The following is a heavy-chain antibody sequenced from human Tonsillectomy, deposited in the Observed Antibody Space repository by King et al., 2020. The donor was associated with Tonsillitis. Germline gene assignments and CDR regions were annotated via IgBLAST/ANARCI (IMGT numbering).Heavy chain of an antibody. D-gene: IGHD4-17*01. J-gene: IGHJ4*02. CDR2: IYPGDSDT. CDR1: GYNFNDYW. Sequence: QLVQSGAEVKKPGESLKISCQGFGYNFNDYWIGWVRQMPGKGLEWVAIIYPGDSDTKYSPSFERHVTVSADKSITTAYLQWGSLKASDTAMYYCARYPTTMTTSFFDYWGQGTLVTVSS. CDR3: ARYPTTMTTSFFDY. V-gene: IGHV5-51*01.